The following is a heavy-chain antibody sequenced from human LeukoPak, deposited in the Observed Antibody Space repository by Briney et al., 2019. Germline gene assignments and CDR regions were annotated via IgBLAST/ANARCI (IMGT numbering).Heavy chain of an antibody. J-gene: IGHJ6*03. V-gene: IGHV4-61*02. D-gene: IGHD2-2*01. CDR2: IYTSGST. Sequence: SQTLSLTCTVSGGSISSGSYYWSWIRQPAGKGLEWIGRIYTSGSTNYNPSLKSRVTISVDTSKNQFSLMLSSVTAADTAVYFCARARPCSATTSCSSYYYMDVWGKGTTVTVSS. CDR3: ARARPCSATTSCSSYYYMDV. CDR1: GGSISSGSYY.